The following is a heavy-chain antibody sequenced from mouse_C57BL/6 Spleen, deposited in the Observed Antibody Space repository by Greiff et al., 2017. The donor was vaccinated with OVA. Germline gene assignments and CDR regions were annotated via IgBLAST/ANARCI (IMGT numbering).Heavy chain of an antibody. CDR2: ISYSGST. D-gene: IGHD1-1*01. Sequence: EVQLKESGPGLAKPSQTLSLTCSVTGYSITSDYWNWIRKFPGNKLEYMGYISYSGSTYYNPSLKSRISITRDTSKNQYYLQLNSVTTEDTATYYCARYGYYYGSSYVNWYFDVWGTGTTVTVSS. CDR1: GYSITSDY. J-gene: IGHJ1*03. V-gene: IGHV3-8*01. CDR3: ARYGYYYGSSYVNWYFDV.